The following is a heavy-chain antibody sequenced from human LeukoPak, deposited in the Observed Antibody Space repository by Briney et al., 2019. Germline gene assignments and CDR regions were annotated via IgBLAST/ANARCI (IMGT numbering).Heavy chain of an antibody. Sequence: SETLSLTCAVSGGSISSGGYSWSWIRQPPGKGLEWIGYIYYSGSTNYNPSLKSRVTISVDTSKNQFSLKLSSVTAADTAVYYCARLGGVVPYYYYYYGMDVWGQGTTVTVSS. CDR3: ARLGGVVPYYYYYYGMDV. J-gene: IGHJ6*02. D-gene: IGHD3-3*01. CDR1: GGSISSGGYS. V-gene: IGHV4-61*08. CDR2: IYYSGST.